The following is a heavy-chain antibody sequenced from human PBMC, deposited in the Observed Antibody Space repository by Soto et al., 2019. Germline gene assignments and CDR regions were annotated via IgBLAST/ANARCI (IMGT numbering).Heavy chain of an antibody. V-gene: IGHV3-33*01. CDR1: GFDFSSYN. CDR2: IWSDGINK. Sequence: GGSLRLSCAAPGFDFSSYNMHWVRQAPGKGLEWVAGIWSDGINKYYADSVKGRFTISRDNFKNSVYLQMNSLSAEDTAVYYCARDAYYHDSSGYYHYFDLWGRGTMVTVSS. J-gene: IGHJ2*01. CDR3: ARDAYYHDSSGYYHYFDL. D-gene: IGHD3-22*01.